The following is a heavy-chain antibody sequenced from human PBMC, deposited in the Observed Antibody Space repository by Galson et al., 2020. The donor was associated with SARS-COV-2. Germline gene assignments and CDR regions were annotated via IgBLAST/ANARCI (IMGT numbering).Heavy chain of an antibody. D-gene: IGHD3-22*01. CDR3: ARDRYYDSRDAFDI. CDR2: INPNSGGT. Sequence: ASVKVSCKASGYTFTGYYMHWVRQAPGQGLEWMGWINPNSGGTNYAQKFQGWVTMTRDTSISTAYMELSRLRSDDTAVYYCARDRYYDSRDAFDIWGQGTMVTVSS. V-gene: IGHV1-2*04. CDR1: GYTFTGYY. J-gene: IGHJ3*02.